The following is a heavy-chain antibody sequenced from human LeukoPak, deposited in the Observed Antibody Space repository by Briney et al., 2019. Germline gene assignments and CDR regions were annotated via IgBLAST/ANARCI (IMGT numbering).Heavy chain of an antibody. V-gene: IGHV4-34*01. CDR2: INHSGST. J-gene: IGHJ4*02. CDR3: ARGASYYYYDSSGYYNY. Sequence: SETLSLTCAVYGGSFSGYYWSWIRQPPGKGLEWIGEINHSGSTNYNPSLKSRVTISVDTSKNQFSLKLSSVTAADTAVYYCARGASYYYYDSSGYYNYWGQGTLVTVSS. CDR1: GGSFSGYY. D-gene: IGHD3-22*01.